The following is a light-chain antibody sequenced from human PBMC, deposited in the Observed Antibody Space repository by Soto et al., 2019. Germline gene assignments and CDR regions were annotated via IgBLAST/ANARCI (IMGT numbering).Light chain of an antibody. CDR1: SSDVGGYNY. V-gene: IGLV2-8*01. Sequence: QSALTQPPSASGSPGQSVTISCTGTSSDVGGYNYVSWYQQHPGKAPKLMIYEVTKRPSGVPDRFSGSKSDNTASLTVSGLQAEDEAHYYCSSYAGSNNVVFGGGTKLTVL. CDR3: SSYAGSNNVV. J-gene: IGLJ2*01. CDR2: EVT.